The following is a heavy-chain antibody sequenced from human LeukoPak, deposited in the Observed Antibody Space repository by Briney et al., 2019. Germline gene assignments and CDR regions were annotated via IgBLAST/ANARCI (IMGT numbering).Heavy chain of an antibody. V-gene: IGHV4-59*08. J-gene: IGHJ4*02. CDR1: GGSISSYY. Sequence: PSETLSLTCTVSGGSISSYYWSWIRQPPGKGLEWIGYIYYSGSTNYNPSLKSRVTISVDTSKNQFSLKLSSVTAADTAVYYCARHGTRYCSGGSCLYYWGQGTLVTVSS. D-gene: IGHD2-15*01. CDR3: ARHGTRYCSGGSCLYY. CDR2: IYYSGST.